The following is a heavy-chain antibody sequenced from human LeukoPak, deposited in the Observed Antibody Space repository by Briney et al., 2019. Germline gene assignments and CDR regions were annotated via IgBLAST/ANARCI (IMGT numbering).Heavy chain of an antibody. CDR2: IYYSGST. V-gene: IGHV4-39*01. D-gene: IGHD3-16*01. CDR1: GGSISSSSYY. Sequence: SETLSLTCTVSGGSISSSSYYWGWIRQPPGKGLEWIGSIYYSGSTYYNPSLKSRVTISVDTSKNQFSLKLSSVTAADTAVYYCARPGSPWGYFDYWGQGTLVIVSS. J-gene: IGHJ4*02. CDR3: ARPGSPWGYFDY.